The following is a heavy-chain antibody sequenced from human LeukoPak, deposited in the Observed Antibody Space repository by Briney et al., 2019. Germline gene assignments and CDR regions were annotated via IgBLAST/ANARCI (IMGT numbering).Heavy chain of an antibody. D-gene: IGHD1-26*01. V-gene: IGHV3-23*01. CDR1: GFTFSSYA. Sequence: GGSLRLSCAASGFTFSSYAMNWVRQAPGKGLEWVSTISGSGGSTYYADSVKGRFTISRDNSKNTLYLQMNSLRAEDTAIYYCAKSRGSTLFDSWGQGTLVTVSS. CDR2: ISGSGGST. J-gene: IGHJ4*02. CDR3: AKSRGSTLFDS.